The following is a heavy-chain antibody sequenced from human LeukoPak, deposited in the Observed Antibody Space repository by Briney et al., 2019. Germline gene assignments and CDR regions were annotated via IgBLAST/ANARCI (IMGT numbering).Heavy chain of an antibody. CDR3: ARDRCTVDY. CDR2: TYYRSKWYN. D-gene: IGHD2-2*01. J-gene: IGHJ4*02. Sequence: SQTHSLICAISGDSVSSNRAAWTWIRQSPSRGLEWLGRTYYRSKWYNDYAVSVKSRITINPDTSKNQFSLQLNSVTPEDTAVYYCARDRCTVDYWGQGTLVTVSS. V-gene: IGHV6-1*01. CDR1: GDSVSSNRAA.